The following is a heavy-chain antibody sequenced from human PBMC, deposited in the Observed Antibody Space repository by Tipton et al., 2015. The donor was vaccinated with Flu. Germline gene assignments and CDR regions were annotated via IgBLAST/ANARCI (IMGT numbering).Heavy chain of an antibody. CDR1: GFIFSSHI. V-gene: IGHV3-21*01. Sequence: SLRLSCSASGFIFSSHIMYWVRQAPGKGLEWVSSISSSGTYINYIDSVKGRFTISRDNANNSLHLQMNSPRDEDTAVYYCASSIAGPLSYYYGMDVWGQGTTVTVS. D-gene: IGHD6-6*01. CDR2: ISSSGTYI. J-gene: IGHJ6*02. CDR3: ASSIAGPLSYYYGMDV.